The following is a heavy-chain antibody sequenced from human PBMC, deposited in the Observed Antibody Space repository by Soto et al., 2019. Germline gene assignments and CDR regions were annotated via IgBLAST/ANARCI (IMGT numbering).Heavy chain of an antibody. J-gene: IGHJ5*02. CDR2: IYYSGST. Sequence: SETLSLTCTVSGGSISSYYWSWIRQPPGKGLEWTGNIYYSGSTDYNPSLKSRVTISVDTSKNQFSLKLSSVTAADTAVYYCAKLHCITNNCVPLDPWGQGTLVTVSS. D-gene: IGHD3-10*01. V-gene: IGHV4-59*04. CDR3: AKLHCITNNCVPLDP. CDR1: GGSISSYY.